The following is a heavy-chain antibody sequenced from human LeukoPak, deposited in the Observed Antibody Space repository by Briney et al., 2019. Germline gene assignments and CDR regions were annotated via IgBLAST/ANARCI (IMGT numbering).Heavy chain of an antibody. CDR2: INHSGST. CDR1: GGSFSGYY. V-gene: IGHV4-34*01. CDR3: ASMRDIVVVPAAPNWFDP. Sequence: SETLSLTCAVYGGSFSGYYWSWIRQPPGKGLEWIGEINHSGSTNYNPSLKSRVTISVDTSKNQFSLKPSSVTAADTAVYYCASMRDIVVVPAAPNWFDPWGQGTLVTVSS. J-gene: IGHJ5*02. D-gene: IGHD2-2*01.